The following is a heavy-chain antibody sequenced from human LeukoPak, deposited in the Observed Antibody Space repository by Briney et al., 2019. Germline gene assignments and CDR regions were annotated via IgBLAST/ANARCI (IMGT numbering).Heavy chain of an antibody. Sequence: GGSLRLSRAAAGFTLSSDWMHWVRQAPGKGLVWVSRIDSDESRIWYADSVRGRFTISRDIAKNTLFLQMDSLRVEDTAVYYCARGGRLGAFDIWGQGTMVTVSS. D-gene: IGHD3-16*01. CDR2: IDSDESRI. V-gene: IGHV3-74*01. CDR1: GFTLSSDW. CDR3: ARGGRLGAFDI. J-gene: IGHJ3*02.